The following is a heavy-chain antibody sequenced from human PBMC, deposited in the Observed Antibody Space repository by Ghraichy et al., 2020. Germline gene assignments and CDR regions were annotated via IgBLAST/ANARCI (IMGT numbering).Heavy chain of an antibody. J-gene: IGHJ4*02. V-gene: IGHV4-39*01. CDR1: GGSISSSSYY. CDR2: IYYSGST. CDR3: ARRPIYYDILTGSPPVFVDY. D-gene: IGHD3-9*01. Sequence: SETLSLTCTVSGGSISSSSYYWGWIRQPPGKGLEWIGSIYYSGSTYYNPSLKSRVTISVDTSKNQFSLKLSSVTAADTAVYYCARRPIYYDILTGSPPVFVDYWGQGTLVTVSS.